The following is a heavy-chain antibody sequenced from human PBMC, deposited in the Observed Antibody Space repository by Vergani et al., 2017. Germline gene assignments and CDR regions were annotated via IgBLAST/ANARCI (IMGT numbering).Heavy chain of an antibody. CDR2: INPSGGST. Sequence: QVLLVQAGAEVKTPGASVRVSCKTSEYTFTNYYIHWVRQAPGQGLEWMGIINPSGGSTTYAQQFQGRLTMTRDTSTSTVNMDLSNLRSEDTAVYYCARPHGDILPPDPRRLDYWGQGTLVTVSS. J-gene: IGHJ4*02. V-gene: IGHV1-46*03. CDR3: ARPHGDILPPDPRRLDY. CDR1: EYTFTNYY.